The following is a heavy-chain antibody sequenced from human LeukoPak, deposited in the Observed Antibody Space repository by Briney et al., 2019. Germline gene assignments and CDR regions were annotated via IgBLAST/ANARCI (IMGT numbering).Heavy chain of an antibody. D-gene: IGHD3-22*01. Sequence: PGGSLRLSCAASGFTFSSYSMNWVRQAPGKGLEWVSSISSSSSYIYYADSVKGRFTISRDNAKNSLYLQMNSLRAEDTAVYYCARDRYDSRIGSWFDPWGQGTLVTVSS. CDR2: ISSSSSYI. J-gene: IGHJ5*02. V-gene: IGHV3-21*01. CDR3: ARDRYDSRIGSWFDP. CDR1: GFTFSSYS.